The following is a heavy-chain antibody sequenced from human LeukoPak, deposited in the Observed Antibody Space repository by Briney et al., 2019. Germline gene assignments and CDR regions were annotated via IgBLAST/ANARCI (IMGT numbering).Heavy chain of an antibody. CDR2: IDWDDDK. V-gene: IGHV2-70*11. Sequence: SGPTLENPTQTLTLTCTFSGFSLSTSGMCVSWIRQPPGEALEWLARIDWDDDKYYSTSLKTRLTISKDTSKNQVVLTMTNMDPVDTATYYCARIPGYSSSWRQYYFDYWGQGTLVAVSS. D-gene: IGHD6-13*01. CDR3: ARIPGYSSSWRQYYFDY. J-gene: IGHJ4*02. CDR1: GFSLSTSGMC.